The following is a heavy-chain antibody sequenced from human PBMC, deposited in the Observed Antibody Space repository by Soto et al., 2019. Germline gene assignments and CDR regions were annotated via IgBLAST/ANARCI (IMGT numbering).Heavy chain of an antibody. V-gene: IGHV4-61*05. Sequence: SETLSLTCTVSGGSISSSSYYWSWIRQPPGKGLEWIGYIYYGGTTTNNPSLNSRVAISIDTSKNQFSLTLSSVTAADTAVYYCESLGGYYQPFDPWGQGILVTVSS. CDR3: ESLGGYYQPFDP. J-gene: IGHJ5*02. CDR2: IYYGGTT. D-gene: IGHD3-22*01. CDR1: GGSISSSSYY.